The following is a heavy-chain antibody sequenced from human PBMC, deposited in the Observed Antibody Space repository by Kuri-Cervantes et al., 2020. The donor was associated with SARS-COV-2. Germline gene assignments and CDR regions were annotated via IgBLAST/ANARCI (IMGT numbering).Heavy chain of an antibody. CDR3: AHLGTVLY. CDR2: ISSSSSYI. J-gene: IGHJ4*02. D-gene: IGHD4-17*01. Sequence: ETLSLTCAASGFTFSSYSMNWVRQAPGKGLEWVSSISSSSSYIYYADSVKGRFTISRDNAKNSLYLQMNSLRAEDTAVYYCAHLGTVLYWGQGTLVTVSS. CDR1: GFTFSSYS. V-gene: IGHV3-21*01.